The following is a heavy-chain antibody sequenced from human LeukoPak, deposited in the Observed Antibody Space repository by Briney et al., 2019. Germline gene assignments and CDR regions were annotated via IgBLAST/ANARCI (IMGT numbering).Heavy chain of an antibody. CDR1: GFTFSSYW. Sequence: GGSLRLSCAASGFTFSSYWMSWVRQAPGKGLEWVANIKQDGSEKYYVDSVKGRFTISRDNAKNSLYLQMNSLRAEDTAVYYCARARGSTSPDYYYGMDIRGQGTTVTVSS. CDR2: IKQDGSEK. V-gene: IGHV3-7*03. D-gene: IGHD2-2*01. CDR3: ARARGSTSPDYYYGMDI. J-gene: IGHJ6*02.